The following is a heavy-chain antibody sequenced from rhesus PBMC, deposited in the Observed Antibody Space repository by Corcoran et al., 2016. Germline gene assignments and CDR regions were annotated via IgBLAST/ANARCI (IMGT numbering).Heavy chain of an antibody. V-gene: IGHV1-198*02. CDR2: IIPLVGRT. CDR3: ARGQVTLDY. D-gene: IGHD3-34*01. Sequence: QVQLVQSGAEVKKPGASVKVSCKASGFTFGSYAISWGRQAPGQGLEWMGVIIPLVGRTNYAEKFQGRVTITADTSTSTAYMELSSLRSEDTAVYYCARGQVTLDYWGQGVLVTVSS. J-gene: IGHJ4*01. CDR1: GFTFGSYA.